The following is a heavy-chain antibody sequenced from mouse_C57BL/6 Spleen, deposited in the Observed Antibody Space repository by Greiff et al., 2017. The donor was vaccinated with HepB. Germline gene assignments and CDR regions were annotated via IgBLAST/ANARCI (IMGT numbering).Heavy chain of an antibody. CDR3: ARSPDYGSYWYFDV. J-gene: IGHJ1*03. V-gene: IGHV5-17*01. Sequence: EVMLVESGGGLVKPGGSLKLSCAASGFTFSDYGMHWVRQAPEKGLEWVAYISSGSSTIYYADTVKGRFTISRDNAKNTLFLQMTSLRSEDTAMYYCARSPDYGSYWYFDVWGTGTTVTVSS. CDR2: ISSGSSTI. D-gene: IGHD1-1*01. CDR1: GFTFSDYG.